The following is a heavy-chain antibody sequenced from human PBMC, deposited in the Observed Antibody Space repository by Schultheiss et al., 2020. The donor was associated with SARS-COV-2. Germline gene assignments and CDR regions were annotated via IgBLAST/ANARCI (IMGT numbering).Heavy chain of an antibody. CDR3: ASLLRFRGADFDY. CDR2: IFYSGST. CDR1: GGSIRSSSYY. V-gene: IGHV4-39*07. Sequence: SETLSLTCTVSGGSIRSSSYYWGWIRQPPGKGLAWIGSIFYSGSTYYNPSLKSRVTISVDTSKNQFSLKLSSVTAADTAVYYCASLLRFRGADFDYWGQGTLVTVSS. J-gene: IGHJ4*02. D-gene: IGHD3-3*01.